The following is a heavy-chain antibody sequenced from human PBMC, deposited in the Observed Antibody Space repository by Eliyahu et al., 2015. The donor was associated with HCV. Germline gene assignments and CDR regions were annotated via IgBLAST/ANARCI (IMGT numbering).Heavy chain of an antibody. CDR3: TSGPYQVVLDY. CDR1: GFTFSGSA. V-gene: IGHV3-73*01. D-gene: IGHD2-15*01. Sequence: EVQLVESGGGLVQPGGSLKLSCAASGFTFSGSAMHWVRQASGKGLEWVGRIRSKANSYATAYAASVKGRFTISRDDSKNTAYLQMNSLKTEDTAVYYCTSGPYQVVLDYWGQGTLVTVSS. J-gene: IGHJ4*02. CDR2: IRSKANSYAT.